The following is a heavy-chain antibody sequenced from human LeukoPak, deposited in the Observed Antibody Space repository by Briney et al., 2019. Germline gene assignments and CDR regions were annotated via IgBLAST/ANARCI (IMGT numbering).Heavy chain of an antibody. D-gene: IGHD4-17*01. Sequence: GGSLRLSCAASGFTVSSKYMSWVRQAPGKGLEWVSVISGSGGSTYYADSVKGRFTLSRDNSKNTLYLQMNSLRAEDTAVYYCAKEIYGDSTGGRFQQWGQGTLVTVSS. CDR2: ISGSGGST. V-gene: IGHV3-23*01. CDR1: GFTVSSKY. J-gene: IGHJ1*01. CDR3: AKEIYGDSTGGRFQQ.